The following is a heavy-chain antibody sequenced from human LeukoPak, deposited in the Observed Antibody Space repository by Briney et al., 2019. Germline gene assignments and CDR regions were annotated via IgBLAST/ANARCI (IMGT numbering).Heavy chain of an antibody. CDR2: IYYSGNT. D-gene: IGHD2-2*01. CDR1: GGSISNYY. CDR3: ARASYCSTNRCYDREFDN. J-gene: IGHJ4*02. V-gene: IGHV4-59*01. Sequence: SETLSLTCTVSGGSISNYYWSWIRQPPGRGLEWIGYIYYSGNTNYNPSLKSRVTISVDTSKNQFSLKLNSVTAADTAAYYCARASYCSTNRCYDREFDNWRQGTLVTVSS.